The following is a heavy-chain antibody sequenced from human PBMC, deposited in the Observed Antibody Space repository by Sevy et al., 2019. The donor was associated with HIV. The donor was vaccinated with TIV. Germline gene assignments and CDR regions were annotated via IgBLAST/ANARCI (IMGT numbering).Heavy chain of an antibody. CDR2: IKSKTDGGTT. J-gene: IGHJ4*02. D-gene: IGHD3-10*01. V-gene: IGHV3-15*01. Sequence: GGSLRLSCAASGFTFSNAWMSWVRQAPGKGLEWVGRIKSKTDGGTTDYAAPVKGSFTNSRDDSKHTLYLQMNGLKTEDSAIYYCTTGSKKRGLSALLDYWGQGTLVTVSS. CDR1: GFTFSNAW. CDR3: TTGSKKRGLSALLDY.